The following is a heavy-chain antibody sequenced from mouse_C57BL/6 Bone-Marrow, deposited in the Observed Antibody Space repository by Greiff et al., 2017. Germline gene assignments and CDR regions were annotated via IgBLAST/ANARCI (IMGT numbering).Heavy chain of an antibody. CDR2: IDPSDSYT. CDR1: GYTFTSYW. D-gene: IGHD1-1*01. Sequence: QVQLQQPGAELVKPGASVKLSCKASGYTFTSYWMQWVKQRPGQGLEWIGEIDPSDSYTNYNQKFKGKATLTVDTSSSTAYMQLSSLTSEDSAVYYCARSSYFYYFDYWGQGTTLTVSS. J-gene: IGHJ2*01. V-gene: IGHV1-50*01. CDR3: ARSSYFYYFDY.